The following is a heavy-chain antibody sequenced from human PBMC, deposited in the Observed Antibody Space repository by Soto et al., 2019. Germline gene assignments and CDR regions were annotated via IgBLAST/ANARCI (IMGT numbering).Heavy chain of an antibody. Sequence: EVQLVESGGGLVKPGGSLRLSCAASDFTISNAWMNWVRQAPGKGLEWVGRIKTKTQGEATDYAADLKGRFTISSDDSKNTPLLQMNSLKTEATAVYYCTTGSVEGVWGQGATVTVSS. D-gene: IGHD2-15*01. CDR2: IKTKTQGEAT. J-gene: IGHJ6*02. V-gene: IGHV3-15*07. CDR1: DFTISNAW. CDR3: TTGSVEGV.